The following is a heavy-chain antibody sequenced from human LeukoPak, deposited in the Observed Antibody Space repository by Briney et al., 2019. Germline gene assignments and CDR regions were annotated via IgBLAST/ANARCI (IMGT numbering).Heavy chain of an antibody. CDR1: GFTFSTYA. CDR3: AKDWFGWLQSVIFDY. D-gene: IGHD5-24*01. Sequence: GGSLRLSCATSGFTFSTYAMTWVRQAPGKGLEWVSAISTSGAETKYAASVKGRFTISRDNSQNTLFLQMNSLRAEDTAVYYCAKDWFGWLQSVIFDYWGQGTLVTVSS. V-gene: IGHV3-23*01. J-gene: IGHJ4*02. CDR2: ISTSGAET.